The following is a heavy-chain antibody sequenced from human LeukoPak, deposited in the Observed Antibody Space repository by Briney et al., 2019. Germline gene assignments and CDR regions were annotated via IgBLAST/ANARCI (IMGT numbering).Heavy chain of an antibody. CDR1: GFTFRTYW. V-gene: IGHV3-7*01. CDR2: IKQDGNEK. D-gene: IGHD1-26*01. CDR3: ARASVGATWDYYYYYMDV. Sequence: GGSLRLSCAASGFTFRTYWMSWVRQAPGKGLEWVANIKQDGNEKYYVDSVKGRFTISRGNAKNSLYLQMNSLRAEDTAVYYCARASVGATWDYYYYYMDVWGKGTTVTISS. J-gene: IGHJ6*03.